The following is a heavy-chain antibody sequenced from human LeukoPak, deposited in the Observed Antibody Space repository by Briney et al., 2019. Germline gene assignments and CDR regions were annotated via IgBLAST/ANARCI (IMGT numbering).Heavy chain of an antibody. V-gene: IGHV3-23*01. D-gene: IGHD3-9*01. CDR3: AKADDISTGYYKGLFDY. Sequence: GGSLRLSCAASGFTFSSYAMSWVRQAPGKGLEWVSAISGSGGSTYYADSVKGRFTISRDNSKNTLYLQMNSLRAEDTAVYYCAKADDISTGYYKGLFDYWGQGTLVTVSS. J-gene: IGHJ4*02. CDR2: ISGSGGST. CDR1: GFTFSSYA.